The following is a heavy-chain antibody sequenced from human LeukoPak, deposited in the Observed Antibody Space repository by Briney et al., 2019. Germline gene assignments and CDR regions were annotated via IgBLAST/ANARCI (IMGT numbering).Heavy chain of an antibody. CDR3: AREPQAESYYYAMDV. Sequence: GGSLRLSCVASGFTFSIYTMSWVRQAPGKGLEWVSSIRSSSTYIYYADSVKGRFIISRDNAKNSLYLQMNSLRAEDTAVYYCAREPQAESYYYAMDVWGQGTTVTVSS. CDR1: GFTFSIYT. CDR2: IRSSSTYI. V-gene: IGHV3-21*01. J-gene: IGHJ6*02. D-gene: IGHD1-14*01.